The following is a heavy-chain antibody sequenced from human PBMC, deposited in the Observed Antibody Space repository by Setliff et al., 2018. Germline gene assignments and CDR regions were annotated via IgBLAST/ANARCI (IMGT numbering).Heavy chain of an antibody. CDR2: MYYSGST. J-gene: IGHJ4*02. V-gene: IGHV4-31*03. CDR3: ARHGGWTPFDF. D-gene: IGHD2-15*01. Sequence: SETLSLTCTVSGGSISSGGYYWSWIRQHPGMGLEWIGSMYYSGSTYYNPSLKSRVTISVDTSKNQFSLKLSSVTAADTAVYYCARHGGWTPFDFWGQGALVTVSS. CDR1: GGSISSGGYY.